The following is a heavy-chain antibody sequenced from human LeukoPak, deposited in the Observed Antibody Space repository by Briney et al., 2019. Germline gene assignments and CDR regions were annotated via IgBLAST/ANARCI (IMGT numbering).Heavy chain of an antibody. CDR1: GFTFSSYW. CDR3: VSFYETY. CDR2: ISPDGSST. Sequence: GGSLRLSCAASGFTFSSYWMLWVRQTPGQGLVWVSRISPDGSSTSYADSVKGRFTISRDNAKNTLYLQMNSLRAEDTAVYYCVSFYETYWGRGTLVTVSS. D-gene: IGHD2/OR15-2a*01. V-gene: IGHV3-74*01. J-gene: IGHJ4*02.